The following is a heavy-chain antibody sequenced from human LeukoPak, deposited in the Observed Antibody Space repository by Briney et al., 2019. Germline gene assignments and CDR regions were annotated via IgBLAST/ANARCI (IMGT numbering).Heavy chain of an antibody. Sequence: GGSLRLSCAASGFTFSSYWMSWVRQAPGKGLEWVANIKQDGSEKYYVDSVKGRFTISRDNSKNTLYLQMNSLRAEDTAVYYCFSGAMVRGLFDYWGQGTLVTVSS. CDR1: GFTFSSYW. V-gene: IGHV3-7*03. CDR2: IKQDGSEK. D-gene: IGHD3-10*01. CDR3: FSGAMVRGLFDY. J-gene: IGHJ4*02.